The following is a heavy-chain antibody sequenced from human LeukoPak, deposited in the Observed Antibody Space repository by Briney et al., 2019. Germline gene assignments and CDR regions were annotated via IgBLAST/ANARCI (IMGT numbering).Heavy chain of an antibody. CDR2: INPNSGGT. CDR3: ARADRLDGGPYLIGP. D-gene: IGHD2-21*01. J-gene: IGHJ5*02. CDR1: GYSFTDYY. Sequence: ASVKVSCKTSGYSFTDYYMHWVRQAPGQGLEWMGWINPNSGGTSSAQKFQGRVTMTTDTSITTVYMEVSWLTSDDTAIYYCARADRLDGGPYLIGPWGQGTLATVSS. V-gene: IGHV1-2*02.